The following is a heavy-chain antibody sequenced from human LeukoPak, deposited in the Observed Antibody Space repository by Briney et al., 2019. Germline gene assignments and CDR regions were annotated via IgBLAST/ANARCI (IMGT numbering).Heavy chain of an antibody. D-gene: IGHD5-12*01. CDR2: ISAYNGNT. CDR1: GYTFTSYG. J-gene: IGHJ3*02. CDR3: ASTKDIVATYDAFDI. Sequence: ASVKVSCKASGYTFTSYGISWVRQDPGQGLEWMGWISAYNGNTNYAQKLQGRVTMTTDTSTSTAYMELRSLRSDDTAVYYCASTKDIVATYDAFDIWGQGTMVTVSS. V-gene: IGHV1-18*01.